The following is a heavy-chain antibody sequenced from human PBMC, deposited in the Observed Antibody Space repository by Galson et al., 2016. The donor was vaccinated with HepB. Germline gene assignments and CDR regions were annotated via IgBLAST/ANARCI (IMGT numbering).Heavy chain of an antibody. V-gene: IGHV3-23*01. Sequence: SLRLSCAASGFTFSNYVMNWVRQAPGKGLEWVSAISGGGDSSTYYADSVEGRFTISRDNSKNTLSLQIHSLRAEDPAVYYCANLAVAGAFDYWGKGTLVTVSS. D-gene: IGHD6-19*01. CDR2: ISGGGDSST. J-gene: IGHJ4*02. CDR3: ANLAVAGAFDY. CDR1: GFTFSNYV.